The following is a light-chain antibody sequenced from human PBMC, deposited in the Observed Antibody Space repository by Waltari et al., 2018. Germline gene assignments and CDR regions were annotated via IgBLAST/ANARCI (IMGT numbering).Light chain of an antibody. CDR1: QSIATN. CDR3: QQYNRWPPIT. V-gene: IGKV3-15*01. J-gene: IGKJ5*01. CDR2: DAS. Sequence: VMTQSPATLSLSPGERAYLSCRASQSIATNVAWYQQKPGQPPRLLVYDASTRAPSIPARFKGSGSGTEFTLTISSLQSEDSAVYYCQQYNRWPPITFGQGTRLEI.